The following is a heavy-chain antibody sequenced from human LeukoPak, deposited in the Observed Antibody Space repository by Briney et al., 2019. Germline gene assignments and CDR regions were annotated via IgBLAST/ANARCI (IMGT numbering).Heavy chain of an antibody. Sequence: GGSLRLSCAASGFTFSDYYMSWIRQAPGKGLEWVSYISSSGSTIYYADSVKGRFTISRDNAKNSLYLQMNSLRAEDTAVCYCARRSSGWSGDPYGMDVWGQGTTVTVSS. CDR1: GFTFSDYY. CDR2: ISSSGSTI. CDR3: ARRSSGWSGDPYGMDV. J-gene: IGHJ6*02. V-gene: IGHV3-11*01. D-gene: IGHD6-19*01.